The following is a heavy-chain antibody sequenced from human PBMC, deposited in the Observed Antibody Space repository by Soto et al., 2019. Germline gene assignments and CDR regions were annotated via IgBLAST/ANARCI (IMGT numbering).Heavy chain of an antibody. CDR1: GFTFSTYA. CDR2: ISGSGGST. CDR3: AKGATSSWYGGHFDC. J-gene: IGHJ4*02. V-gene: IGHV3-23*01. D-gene: IGHD6-13*01. Sequence: EVQLLESGGGLVQPGGSLRVSCAASGFTFSTYAMNWVRQAPGKGLEWVSAISGSGGSTYYADSVKGRFTISRDNSKNTLYLQMNSLRAEDTAVYYCAKGATSSWYGGHFDCWGQGTLVNVSS.